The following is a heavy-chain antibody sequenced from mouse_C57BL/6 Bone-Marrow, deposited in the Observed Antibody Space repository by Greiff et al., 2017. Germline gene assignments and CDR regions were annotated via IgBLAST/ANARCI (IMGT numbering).Heavy chain of an antibody. CDR2: IWRGGST. D-gene: IGHD1-1*01. CDR3: AKDYEWYFDV. J-gene: IGHJ1*03. CDR1: GFSLTSYG. Sequence: VKVVESGPGLVQPSQSLSITCTVSGFSLTSYGVHWVRQSPGKGLEWLGVIWRGGSTDYNAAFMSRLSITKDNYKSQVFFKMNSLQADDTAIYYCAKDYEWYFDVWGTGTTVTVSS. V-gene: IGHV2-5*01.